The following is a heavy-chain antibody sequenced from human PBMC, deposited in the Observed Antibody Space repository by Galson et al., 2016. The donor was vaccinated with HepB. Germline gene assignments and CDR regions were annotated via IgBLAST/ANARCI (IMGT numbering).Heavy chain of an antibody. CDR3: ARKIQLDY. Sequence: SLRLSCAASGFNFRDFHMNWIRQAPGKGLEWVANIKQDGSEIYYVDSVKGRFTISRDNAKNSLYLQMNSLRAEDTAVYFCARKIQLDYWGQGILVTVSS. V-gene: IGHV3-7*01. J-gene: IGHJ4*02. D-gene: IGHD5-18*01. CDR2: IKQDGSEI. CDR1: GFNFRDFH.